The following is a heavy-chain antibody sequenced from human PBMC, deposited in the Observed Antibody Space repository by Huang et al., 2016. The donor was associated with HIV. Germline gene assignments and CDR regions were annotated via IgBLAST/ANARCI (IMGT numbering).Heavy chain of an antibody. CDR3: ARDGADMYFDL. J-gene: IGHJ2*01. Sequence: QVHLVQSGAEVKKPGSSVRVSCKASGGTFSKKSITWGRLAPGQGPEWMGGIIPSLGTPHYAQRFQGRVTISADESTSTAYMELSSLTTDDTAVYYCARDGADMYFDLWGRGTLVTVSA. D-gene: IGHD2-15*01. V-gene: IGHV1-69*01. CDR1: GGTFSKKS. CDR2: IIPSLGTP.